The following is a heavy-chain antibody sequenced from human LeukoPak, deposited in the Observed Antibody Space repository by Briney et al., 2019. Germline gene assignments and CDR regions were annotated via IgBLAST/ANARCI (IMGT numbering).Heavy chain of an antibody. D-gene: IGHD1-26*01. CDR3: ATSPKVGATIGAFDI. CDR1: GYTFTDYY. J-gene: IGHJ3*02. CDR2: VDPEDGET. Sequence: ASVKISCKVSGYTFTDYYMHWEQQAPGKGLEWMGLVDPEDGETIYAEKFQGRVTITADTSTDTAYMELSSLRSEDTAVYYCATSPKVGATIGAFDIWGQGTMVTVSS. V-gene: IGHV1-69-2*01.